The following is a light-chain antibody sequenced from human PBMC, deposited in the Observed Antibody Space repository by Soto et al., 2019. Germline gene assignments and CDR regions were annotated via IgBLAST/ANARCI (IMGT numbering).Light chain of an antibody. Sequence: DTQMTPSPHYLSASVGDSVTITCRASQGINNYLAWYQQKPGKVPVLLIYSASTLKAGIPSRFSGSGAGTDFTLTISSLQPEDFATYYCQQANSFPRTFGQGTRLEIK. V-gene: IGKV1-27*01. J-gene: IGKJ5*01. CDR3: QQANSFPRT. CDR2: SAS. CDR1: QGINNY.